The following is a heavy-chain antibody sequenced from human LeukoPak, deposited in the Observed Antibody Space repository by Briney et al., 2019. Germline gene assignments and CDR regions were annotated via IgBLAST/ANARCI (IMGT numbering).Heavy chain of an antibody. Sequence: SETLSLTCAVYGGSFSGYYWSWIRQPPGRGLEWIGEISQSGSINYNPSLKSRITMSVDTSKNQFSLQLRSMTAADTAVYFCARATDDEFYLYYSTDVWGQGTTVTVSS. D-gene: IGHD3-16*01. CDR3: ARATDDEFYLYYSTDV. J-gene: IGHJ6*02. CDR2: ISQSGSI. CDR1: GGSFSGYY. V-gene: IGHV4-34*01.